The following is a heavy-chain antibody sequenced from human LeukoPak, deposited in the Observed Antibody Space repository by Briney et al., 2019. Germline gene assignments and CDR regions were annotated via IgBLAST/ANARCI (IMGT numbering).Heavy chain of an antibody. CDR1: GYTFTSYY. CDR2: INPSGGST. Sequence: ASVKVSCKASGYTFTSYYMHLVRQAPGQGLEWTGIINPSGGSTSYAQKFQGRVTMTRDTSTSAVYMELSSLRSEDTAVYYCARVARNLRFQPLQANFDYWGQGTLVTVSS. J-gene: IGHJ4*02. V-gene: IGHV1-46*01. CDR3: ARVARNLRFQPLQANFDY. D-gene: IGHD5-12*01.